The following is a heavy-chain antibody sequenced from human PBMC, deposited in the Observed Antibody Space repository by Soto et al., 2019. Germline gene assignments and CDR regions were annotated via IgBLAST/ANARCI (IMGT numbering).Heavy chain of an antibody. CDR3: AYSNYDFWSGYPNVNWFDP. V-gene: IGHV1-18*01. Sequence: GASVKVSCKASGYTFTSYGISWVRQAPGQGLEWMGWISAYNGNTNYAQKLQGRVTMTTDTSTSTAYMELRSLRSDDTAVYYCAYSNYDFWSGYPNVNWFDPWGQGTLVTVSS. CDR1: GYTFTSYG. CDR2: ISAYNGNT. J-gene: IGHJ5*02. D-gene: IGHD3-3*01.